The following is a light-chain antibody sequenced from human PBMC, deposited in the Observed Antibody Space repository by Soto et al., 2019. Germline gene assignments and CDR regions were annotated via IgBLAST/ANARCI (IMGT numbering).Light chain of an antibody. V-gene: IGKV1-5*03. CDR2: KAS. J-gene: IGKJ1*01. CDR3: QQYNSYSGT. Sequence: DIQMTQSPSTLSASVGDRVTITCRASQSISSWLAWYQQKPGKAPKLLIYKASSLESGVPSRFSGSGSGTEFTLTISSLQPDDFPTYYCQQYNSYSGTFGQGTKVEIK. CDR1: QSISSW.